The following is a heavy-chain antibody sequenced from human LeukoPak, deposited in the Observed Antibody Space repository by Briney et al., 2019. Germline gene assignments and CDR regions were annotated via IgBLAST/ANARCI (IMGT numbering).Heavy chain of an antibody. D-gene: IGHD4-23*01. J-gene: IGHJ3*02. Sequence: PGGSLRLSCAASGFTFSKYWLHWVRQPPGRGLVWLARINPDDKSTNYADSVKGRFTISIDDAKETLFLQMNSLTAEDTAVYYCLTIVETPIDAFDIWGQGAMVTVSS. CDR2: INPDDKST. V-gene: IGHV3-74*01. CDR3: LTIVETPIDAFDI. CDR1: GFTFSKYW.